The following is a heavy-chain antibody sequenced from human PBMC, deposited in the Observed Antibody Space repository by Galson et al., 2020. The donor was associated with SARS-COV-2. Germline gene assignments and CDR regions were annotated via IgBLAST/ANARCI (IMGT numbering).Heavy chain of an antibody. V-gene: IGHV4-59*13. CDR3: ARDLGSPPYYYYGMDV. CDR1: GCSISSYY. J-gene: IGHJ6*02. Sequence: SETLSLTCTVSGCSISSYYWSWIRQPPGKGLEWIGYIYYSGSTNYNPSLKSRVTISVDTSKNQFSLKLSSGTAVDTAVYYCARDLGSPPYYYYGMDVWGQGTTVTVSS. CDR2: IYYSGST. D-gene: IGHD2-15*01.